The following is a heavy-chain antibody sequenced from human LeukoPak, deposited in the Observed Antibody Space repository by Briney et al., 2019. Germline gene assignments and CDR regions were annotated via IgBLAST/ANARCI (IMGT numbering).Heavy chain of an antibody. J-gene: IGHJ4*02. D-gene: IGHD3-10*01. CDR1: GDSVSTNSGA. CDR3: ARGSYYYPPEGDCDY. CDR2: TYYRARYKLYH. V-gene: IGHV6-1*01. Sequence: PSQTLSLTCAISGDSVSTNSGAWNWTRQSPSRGLEGLTKTYYRARYKLYHDYELSMKSRITINPDTSKHQFSLQLNSVTPEDTAVYCCARGSYYYPPEGDCDYWGQGILVTVSS.